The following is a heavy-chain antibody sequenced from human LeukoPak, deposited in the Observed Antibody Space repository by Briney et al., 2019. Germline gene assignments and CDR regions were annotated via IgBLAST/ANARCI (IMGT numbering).Heavy chain of an antibody. Sequence: SETLSLSCGVYGGSFSGYYWSWIRQTPGKGLEWIGEINPRGSTNYNPSLKSRVTLSADTSQNQFSLTLNSVTAADTAVYYCARRRLGYYFDYWGQGTLVTVSS. CDR3: ARRRLGYYFDY. CDR1: GGSFSGYY. D-gene: IGHD5-24*01. V-gene: IGHV4-34*01. J-gene: IGHJ4*02. CDR2: INPRGST.